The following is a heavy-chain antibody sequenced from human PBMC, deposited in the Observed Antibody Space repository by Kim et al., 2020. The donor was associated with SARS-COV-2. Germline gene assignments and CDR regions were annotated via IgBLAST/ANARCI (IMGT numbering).Heavy chain of an antibody. CDR3: ARGLALNGGYEWGLDY. D-gene: IGHD5-12*01. Sequence: SETLSLTCSVSGGSISGHYWTWIRQPAGKGLEWIGRMYTSGDTDYNPSLRSRGTMSLDRSRNQFSLKLSSVTAADTALYYCARGLALNGGYEWGLDYWC. V-gene: IGHV4-4*07. CDR2: MYTSGDT. CDR1: GGSISGHY. J-gene: IGHJ4*01.